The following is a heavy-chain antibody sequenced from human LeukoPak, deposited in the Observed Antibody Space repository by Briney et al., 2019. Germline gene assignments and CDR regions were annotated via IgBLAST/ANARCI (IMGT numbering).Heavy chain of an antibody. CDR2: IIPILGIA. V-gene: IGHV1-69*04. CDR3: ARDTGAAAWWFDP. Sequence: SVKVSCKASGYTFTGYYIHWVRQAPGQGLEWMGRIIPILGIANYAQKFLGRVTITADKSTSTAYMELSSLRSEDTAVYYCARDTGAAAWWFDPWGQGTLVTVSS. D-gene: IGHD6-13*01. CDR1: GYTFTGYY. J-gene: IGHJ5*02.